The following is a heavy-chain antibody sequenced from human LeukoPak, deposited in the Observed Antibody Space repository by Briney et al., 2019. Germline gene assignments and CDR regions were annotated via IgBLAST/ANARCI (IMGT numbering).Heavy chain of an antibody. D-gene: IGHD3-22*01. CDR1: GFTFSNYG. V-gene: IGHV3-30*18. CDR2: ISYDGSNK. CDR3: AKIYDSSGYHIYYFDY. Sequence: GGSLRLSCAASGFTFSNYGMHWVRQAPGKGLEWVAVISYDGSNKYYADSVKGRFTISRDNSKNTLYLQMNSLRAEDTAVYYCAKIYDSSGYHIYYFDYWGQGTLVTVSS. J-gene: IGHJ4*02.